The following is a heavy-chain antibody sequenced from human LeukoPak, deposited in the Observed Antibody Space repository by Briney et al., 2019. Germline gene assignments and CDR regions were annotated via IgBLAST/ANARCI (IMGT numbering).Heavy chain of an antibody. CDR2: IHYRGST. J-gene: IGHJ4*02. D-gene: IGHD4-23*01. V-gene: IGHV4-59*08. CDR3: ARHGSVSGGRFPHSYFDY. Sequence: SETLSLTCTVSGGSISSYYWSWIRQSPGEGLEWIGYIHYRGSTYYNPSLRSRITISVDTSKNQFSLRLSSVTAADAAVYYCARHGSVSGGRFPHSYFDYWGQGTLVTVSS. CDR1: GGSISSYY.